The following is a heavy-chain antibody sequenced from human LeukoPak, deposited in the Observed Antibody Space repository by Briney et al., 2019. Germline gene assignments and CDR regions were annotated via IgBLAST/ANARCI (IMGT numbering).Heavy chain of an antibody. V-gene: IGHV3-23*01. D-gene: IGHD1-20*01. CDR1: GFTFSSYA. J-gene: IGHJ6*02. Sequence: GGSLRLSCAASGFTFSSYAMSWVRQAPGKGLEWVSAFSGSGGSTYYADSVKGRFTISRDNSKNTLYLQMNSLRAEDTAVYYCAKGYDVGFNWRSRGYGMDVWGQGTTVTVSS. CDR2: FSGSGGST. CDR3: AKGYDVGFNWRSRGYGMDV.